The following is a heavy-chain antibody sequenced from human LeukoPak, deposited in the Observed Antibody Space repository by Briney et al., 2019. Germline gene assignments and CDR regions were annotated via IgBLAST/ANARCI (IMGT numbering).Heavy chain of an antibody. Sequence: ASVKVSCKASGYTFTGYYMHWVRQAPGQGLEWMGWINPNSGGTNYAQKFQGRVTMTRDTSISTAYMELSRLRSDDTAVYYCARDERYIVGATPSDYWGQGTLVTVSS. D-gene: IGHD1-26*01. CDR3: ARDERYIVGATPSDY. V-gene: IGHV1-2*02. CDR2: INPNSGGT. J-gene: IGHJ4*02. CDR1: GYTFTGYY.